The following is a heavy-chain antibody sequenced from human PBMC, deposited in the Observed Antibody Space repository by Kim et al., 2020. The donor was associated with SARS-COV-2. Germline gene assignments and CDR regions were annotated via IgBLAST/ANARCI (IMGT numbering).Heavy chain of an antibody. CDR2: IKQDGSEK. D-gene: IGHD6-13*01. Sequence: GGSLRLSCAASGFTFSSYWMSWVRQAPGKGLEWVANIKQDGSEKYYVDSVKGRFTISRDNAKNSLYLQMNSLRAEDTAVYYCARDQVAAAGTRTSYNWFDSGSQGALVTIST. J-gene: IGHJ5*02. CDR1: GFTFSSYW. V-gene: IGHV3-7*01. CDR3: ARDQVAAAGTRTSYNWFDS.